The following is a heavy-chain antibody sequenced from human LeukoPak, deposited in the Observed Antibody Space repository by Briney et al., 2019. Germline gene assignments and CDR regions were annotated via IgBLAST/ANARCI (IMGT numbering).Heavy chain of an antibody. J-gene: IGHJ4*02. Sequence: GSLRLSCAASGFTFSDYYMSWIRQAPGKRLEWVSYISSSGSTIYYADSVKGRFTISRENAKNSLYLQMNSLRAENTAVYYCARDPLFGIVTLDYWGQGTLVTVSS. CDR2: ISSSGSTI. D-gene: IGHD3-16*01. CDR1: GFTFSDYY. CDR3: ARDPLFGIVTLDY. V-gene: IGHV3-11*01.